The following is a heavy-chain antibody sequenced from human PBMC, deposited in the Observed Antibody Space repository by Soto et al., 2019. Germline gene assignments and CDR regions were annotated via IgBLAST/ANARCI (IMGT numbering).Heavy chain of an antibody. Sequence: PGGSLRLSCAASGFTFSSYAMHWVRQAPGKGLEWVAVISYDGSNKYYADSVKGRFTISRDNSKNTLYLQMNSLRAEDTAVYYCARDAKGIAAPEYYYGMDVWGQGTTVTVSS. CDR3: ARDAKGIAAPEYYYGMDV. J-gene: IGHJ6*02. D-gene: IGHD6-13*01. V-gene: IGHV3-30-3*01. CDR2: ISYDGSNK. CDR1: GFTFSSYA.